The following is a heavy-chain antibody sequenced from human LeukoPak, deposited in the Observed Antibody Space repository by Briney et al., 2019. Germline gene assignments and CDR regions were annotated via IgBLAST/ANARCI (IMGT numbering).Heavy chain of an antibody. CDR1: GGSISNYY. CDR2: IYYSGST. V-gene: IGHV4-59*08. D-gene: IGHD6-6*01. J-gene: IGHJ4*02. CDR3: ARQEYSSSSFDY. Sequence: SETLSVTCTVSGGSISNYYWSWIRQPPGKGLEWIGYIYYSGSTNYNPSLESRVTISVDTSKNQFSLKLSSVTAADTAVYYCARQEYSSSSFDYWGQGTLVTVSS.